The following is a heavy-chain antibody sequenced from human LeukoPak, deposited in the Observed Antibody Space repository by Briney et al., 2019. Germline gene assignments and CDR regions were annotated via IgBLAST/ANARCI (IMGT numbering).Heavy chain of an antibody. CDR2: IYYSGTT. CDR1: GGSINSSSYY. Sequence: SETQSLTCSVAGGSINSSSYYWGWIRQPPGKGLEWIGSIYYSGTTYYNLSLKSRVTISVDTSKNQFSLKLSSVTAADTAVYYCARLPINSYDAFDIWGQGTMVTVSS. J-gene: IGHJ3*02. V-gene: IGHV4-39*01. CDR3: ARLPINSYDAFDI. D-gene: IGHD5-12*01.